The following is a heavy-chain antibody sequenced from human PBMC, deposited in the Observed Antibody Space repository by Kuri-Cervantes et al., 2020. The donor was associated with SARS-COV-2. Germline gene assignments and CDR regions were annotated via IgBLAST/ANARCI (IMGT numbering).Heavy chain of an antibody. J-gene: IGHJ6*03. CDR2: INHSGST. Sequence: SQTLSLTCAVYGGSFRAYQWSWIRQPPGKGLEWIGEINHSGSTNYNPSLKSRVTISLDTSKNQYSLRLSSVTAADTAVYYCARSESDYYYYMDVWGKGTTVTVSS. V-gene: IGHV4-34*01. CDR3: ARSESDYYYYMDV. CDR1: GGSFRAYQ.